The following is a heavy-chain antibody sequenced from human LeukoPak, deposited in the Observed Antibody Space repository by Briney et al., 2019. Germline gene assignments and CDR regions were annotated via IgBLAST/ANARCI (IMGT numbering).Heavy chain of an antibody. CDR1: GYTLTELS. V-gene: IGHV1-24*01. CDR3: ATGYSSGYTPDY. Sequence: GASVKVSCKVSGYTLTELSMHWVRQAPGKGLEWMGGFDPEDGETIYAQKFQGRVTMTENTSTDTAYMELSSLRSEDTAVYYCATGYSSGYTPDYWGQGTLVTVSS. J-gene: IGHJ4*02. CDR2: FDPEDGET. D-gene: IGHD6-19*01.